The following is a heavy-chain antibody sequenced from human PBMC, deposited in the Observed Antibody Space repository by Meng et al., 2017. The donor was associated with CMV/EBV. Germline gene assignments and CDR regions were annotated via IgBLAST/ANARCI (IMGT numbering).Heavy chain of an antibody. CDR3: ARVGNSYFTFDY. J-gene: IGHJ4*02. D-gene: IGHD1-7*01. V-gene: IGHV4-30-4*08. CDR1: GGSISSGDYY. Sequence: SCTVSGGSISSGDYYWSWIRQPPGKGLEWIGYIYYSGSTYYNPSLKSRVTISVDTSKNQFSLKLSSVTAADTAVYYCARVGNSYFTFDYWGQGTLVTVSS. CDR2: IYYSGST.